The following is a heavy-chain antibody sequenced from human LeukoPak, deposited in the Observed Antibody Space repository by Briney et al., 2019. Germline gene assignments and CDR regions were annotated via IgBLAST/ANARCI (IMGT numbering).Heavy chain of an antibody. V-gene: IGHV6-1*01. CDR2: TFYRSKWHN. CDR1: GDSVSTNSGA. J-gene: IGHJ4*02. D-gene: IGHD3-22*01. Sequence: SQTLSLTSALSGDSVSTNSGAWNWIRQSPSRGLEWLGRTFYRSKWHNDYAVSVKSRITINADTFKNQFSLQLNSVTPEDTAVYYCARDEEGRYYDPWGQGTLVTVSS. CDR3: ARDEEGRYYDP.